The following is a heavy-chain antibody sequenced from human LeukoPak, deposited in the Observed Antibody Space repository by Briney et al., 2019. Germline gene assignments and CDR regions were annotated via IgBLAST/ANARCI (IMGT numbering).Heavy chain of an antibody. CDR2: INHSGST. D-gene: IGHD6-19*01. CDR3: ARHLRGWSNWFDP. V-gene: IGHV4-38-2*02. Sequence: PSETLSLTCTVSGYSISSGYYWSWIRQPPGKGLEWIGEINHSGSTNYNPSLKSRVTISVDTSKNQFSLKLSSVTAADTAVYYCARHLRGWSNWFDPWGQGTLVTVSS. J-gene: IGHJ5*02. CDR1: GYSISSGYY.